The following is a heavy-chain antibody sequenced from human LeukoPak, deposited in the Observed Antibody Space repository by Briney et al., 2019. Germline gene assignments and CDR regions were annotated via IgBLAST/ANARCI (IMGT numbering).Heavy chain of an antibody. CDR2: IYHRGNI. Sequence: SETLSLTCAVSGDSISSSNWWSWVRQPPGKGLEWLGEIYHRGNIDYNPSFKSRITISIDKSKNQFSLKLSPVTAADTAVYYCARDRVASPWYYFDSWGQGTLVTVSS. J-gene: IGHJ4*02. V-gene: IGHV4-4*02. CDR3: ARDRVASPWYYFDS. CDR1: GDSISSSNW. D-gene: IGHD3-3*02.